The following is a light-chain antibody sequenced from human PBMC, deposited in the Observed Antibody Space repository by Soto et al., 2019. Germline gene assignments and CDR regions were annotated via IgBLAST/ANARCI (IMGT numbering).Light chain of an antibody. CDR3: SSYTSSSTLV. Sequence: QSVLTQPASVSGSPGQSITISCTGTSSDVGAYNYVSWYRQHPSKAPKLMIYEVTNRPSGVSNRFSGSKSGSTASLTISGLQAEDEADYYCSSYTSSSTLVFGGGTKVTVL. V-gene: IGLV2-14*01. CDR2: EVT. J-gene: IGLJ3*02. CDR1: SSDVGAYNY.